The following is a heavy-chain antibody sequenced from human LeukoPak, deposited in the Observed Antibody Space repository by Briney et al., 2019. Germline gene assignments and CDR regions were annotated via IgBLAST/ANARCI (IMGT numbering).Heavy chain of an antibody. CDR1: GFTFSSYG. V-gene: IGHV3-30*02. CDR2: IRYDGSNK. Sequence: GGSLRLSCAASGFTFSSYGMHWVRQAPGKGLEWVAFIRYDGSNKYYADSVKGRFTISRDNSKNTLYLQMNSLRAEDTAVYYCAKISPSSGWYQGYFDYWGQGTLVTVSS. J-gene: IGHJ4*02. CDR3: AKISPSSGWYQGYFDY. D-gene: IGHD6-19*01.